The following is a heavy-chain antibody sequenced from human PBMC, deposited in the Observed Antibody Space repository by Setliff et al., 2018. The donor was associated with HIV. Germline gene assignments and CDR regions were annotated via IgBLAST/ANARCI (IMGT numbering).Heavy chain of an antibody. CDR2: INPSDGTT. CDR3: VKEYHTTATDTRVANYFDY. D-gene: IGHD6-13*01. Sequence: ASVKVSCKASGYTFTSCFMHWVRQAPGQGLEYMGIINPSDGTTDYTQKFQDRVTKTSDTSTSTVYMELRSLRSEDTAIYYCVKEYHTTATDTRVANYFDYWGQGTLVTVSS. V-gene: IGHV1-46*01. J-gene: IGHJ4*02. CDR1: GYTFTSCF.